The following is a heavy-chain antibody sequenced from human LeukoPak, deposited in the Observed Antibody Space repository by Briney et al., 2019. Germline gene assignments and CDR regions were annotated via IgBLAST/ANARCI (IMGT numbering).Heavy chain of an antibody. J-gene: IGHJ4*02. V-gene: IGHV3-49*03. D-gene: IGHD1-26*01. CDR1: GFTFCDYT. CDR3: TRDPPTRY. CDR2: IRNKADGGTP. Sequence: PGGSLRLYCTASGFTFCDYTITWIRQAPGQGLEWVGFIRNKADGGTPEYAASVKGRFTISRDDSKSIAYLQMYSLKTDDAAVYYCTRDPPTRYWGQGTLVSVSS.